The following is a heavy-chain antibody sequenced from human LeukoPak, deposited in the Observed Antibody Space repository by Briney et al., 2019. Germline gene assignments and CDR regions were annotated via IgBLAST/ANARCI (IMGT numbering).Heavy chain of an antibody. Sequence: PSGTLSLTCGVSGGSITTTNWWTWVRQPPGKGLEWIGEVHLDGRTNYNPSLESRLTISVDLSENHISLRLTSVTAADTAVYYCAREGGFYRPLDYSGPGTLVTVSS. CDR1: GGSITTTNW. D-gene: IGHD2/OR15-2a*01. V-gene: IGHV4-4*02. CDR2: VHLDGRT. J-gene: IGHJ4*02. CDR3: AREGGFYRPLDY.